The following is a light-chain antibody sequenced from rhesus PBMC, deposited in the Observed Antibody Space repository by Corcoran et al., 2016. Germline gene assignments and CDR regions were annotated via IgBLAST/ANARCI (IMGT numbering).Light chain of an antibody. CDR2: AAS. J-gene: IGKJ4*01. CDR3: LQDYASPLT. CDR1: QGIKKV. V-gene: IGKV1-94*01. Sequence: DIQMTQSPSSLSASVGDRVTVTCRASQGIKKVLSWYQQKPGKAPTLLIYAASSLQTGVSSRFSGSGSGTDFTLTISSLQPEGVPTYYCLQDYASPLTFGGGTKVEIK.